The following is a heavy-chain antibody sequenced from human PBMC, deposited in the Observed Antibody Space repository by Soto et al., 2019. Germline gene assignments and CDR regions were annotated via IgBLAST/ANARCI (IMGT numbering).Heavy chain of an antibody. CDR2: INQDGSNK. D-gene: IGHD6-13*01. CDR3: ARAIAASDSL. Sequence: GGSLRLSCAASGFTFSTYWMSWVRQTPGKGLEWVANINQDGSNKYYVDSVKGRFTISRDNAENSLYLEMNSLRAEDTAVYYCARAIAASDSLWGQGTLVTVSS. J-gene: IGHJ4*02. CDR1: GFTFSTYW. V-gene: IGHV3-7*02.